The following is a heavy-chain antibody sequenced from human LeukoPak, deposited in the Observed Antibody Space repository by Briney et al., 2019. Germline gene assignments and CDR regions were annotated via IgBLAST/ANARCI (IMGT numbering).Heavy chain of an antibody. Sequence: SGGSLRLSCAASRFTFSTYWMHWVRQAPGKGLVWVSRINSDGSSTGYADSVKGRFTISRDNSKNTLYLQVNSLRAEDTAVYFCAKNRKFGDLVYYYYYMDVWGKGTTVTVSS. D-gene: IGHD3-10*01. CDR3: AKNRKFGDLVYYYYYMDV. CDR1: RFTFSTYW. J-gene: IGHJ6*03. CDR2: INSDGSST. V-gene: IGHV3-74*01.